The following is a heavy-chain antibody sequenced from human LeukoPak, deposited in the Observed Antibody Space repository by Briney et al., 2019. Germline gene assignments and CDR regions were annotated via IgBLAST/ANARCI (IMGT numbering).Heavy chain of an antibody. CDR3: ARDQRYYDSSGYHSDY. J-gene: IGHJ4*02. V-gene: IGHV1-18*01. D-gene: IGHD3-22*01. CDR2: VSVYNGNT. CDR1: VYTFTSYG. Sequence: ASVKVSCKASVYTFTSYGISWVRPAPGQGLEWMGCVSVYNGNTNYAQKLQGRVTMTTDTSTSTAYMELRSLRSDDTAVYYCARDQRYYDSSGYHSDYWGQGTLITVSS.